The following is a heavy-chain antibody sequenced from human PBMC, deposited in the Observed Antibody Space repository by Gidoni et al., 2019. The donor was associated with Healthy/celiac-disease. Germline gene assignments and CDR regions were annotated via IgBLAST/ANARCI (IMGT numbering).Heavy chain of an antibody. CDR3: ARVPRTFRAFDI. D-gene: IGHD2-21*01. V-gene: IGHV4-31*01. Sequence: QVHLQESGPGLVKPSQTLSLTCTVSGGSISSGGYYWSWISQHPGKGLEGIGYMYYGGSTYYTPSLKSLVTISVDTSKNQFSLKLSSVTAADTAVYYCARVPRTFRAFDIWGQGTMVTVSS. J-gene: IGHJ3*02. CDR2: MYYGGST. CDR1: GGSISSGGYY.